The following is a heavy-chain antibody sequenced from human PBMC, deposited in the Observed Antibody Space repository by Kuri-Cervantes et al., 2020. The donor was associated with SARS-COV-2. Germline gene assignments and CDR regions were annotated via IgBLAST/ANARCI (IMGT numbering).Heavy chain of an antibody. Sequence: SETLSLTCDVSNLSITGDYYWGWVRQTPAKGLEWIGSTHHSGSTNYNPSLKSRVTISVDTSKNQFSLKLSSVTAADTAVYYCARVEDTVTTKGYYFDYWGQGTLVTVSS. D-gene: IGHD4-17*01. CDR3: ARVEDTVTTKGYYFDY. CDR2: THHSGST. J-gene: IGHJ4*02. CDR1: NLSITGDYY. V-gene: IGHV4-38-2*01.